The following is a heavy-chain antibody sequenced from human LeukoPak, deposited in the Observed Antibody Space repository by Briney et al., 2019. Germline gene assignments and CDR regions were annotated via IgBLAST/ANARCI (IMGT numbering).Heavy chain of an antibody. Sequence: PGGSLRLSCAASGFTFDDYAMHWVRQAPGKGLEWVSGISWNSGSIGYADSVKGRFTISRDNAKNSLYLQMNSLRAEDAALYYCAKEGIAVAGTYCYYGMDVWGQGTTVTVSS. D-gene: IGHD6-19*01. CDR1: GFTFDDYA. V-gene: IGHV3-9*01. CDR2: ISWNSGSI. J-gene: IGHJ6*02. CDR3: AKEGIAVAGTYCYYGMDV.